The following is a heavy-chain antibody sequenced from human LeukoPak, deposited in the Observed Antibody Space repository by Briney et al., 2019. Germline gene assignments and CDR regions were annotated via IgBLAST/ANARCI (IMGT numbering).Heavy chain of an antibody. J-gene: IGHJ3*02. CDR3: ASGRLRDAFDI. V-gene: IGHV1-46*01. CDR1: GYTFISYY. Sequence: ASVKVSCKASGYTFISYYMHWVRQAPGQGLEWMGIINPSGGSTSYAQKFQGRVTMTRDTSTSTVYMELSSLRSEDTAVYYCASGRLRDAFDIWGQGTMVTVSS. CDR2: INPSGGST. D-gene: IGHD4-17*01.